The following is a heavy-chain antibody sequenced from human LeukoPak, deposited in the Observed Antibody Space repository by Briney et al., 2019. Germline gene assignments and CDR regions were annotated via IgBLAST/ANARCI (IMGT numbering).Heavy chain of an antibody. CDR1: GVSFSGYY. CDR2: MNHSGST. Sequence: SETLSLTCAVYGVSFSGYYGSWLRQPPGKGLEWIGEMNHSGSTNYNPSLKSRVTISVDTSKNQFSLKLSSVTAADTAVYYCARRISTNYDYVWGSYRQNWFDPWGQGTLVTVSS. CDR3: ARRISTNYDYVWGSYRQNWFDP. J-gene: IGHJ5*02. V-gene: IGHV4-34*01. D-gene: IGHD3-16*02.